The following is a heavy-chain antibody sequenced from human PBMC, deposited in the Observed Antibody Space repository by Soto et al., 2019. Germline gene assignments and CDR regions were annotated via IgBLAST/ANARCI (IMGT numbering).Heavy chain of an antibody. Sequence: ASVKVSCKASGYSFTSYAMHWVRQAPGQRLEWMGWINAGNGNTKYSQKFQGRITITRDTSASTAYMELRSLRSDDTAVYYCARDFKPYCSGGSCLIQHWGQGTLVTVSS. J-gene: IGHJ1*01. CDR1: GYSFTSYA. CDR3: ARDFKPYCSGGSCLIQH. V-gene: IGHV1-3*01. CDR2: INAGNGNT. D-gene: IGHD2-15*01.